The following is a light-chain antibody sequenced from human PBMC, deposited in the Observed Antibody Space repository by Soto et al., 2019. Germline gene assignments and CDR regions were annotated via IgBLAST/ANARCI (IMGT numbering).Light chain of an antibody. V-gene: IGKV3-20*01. Sequence: EIVLTQSPGTLSLSPGEEATLSCRASQSVDSNYLAWYQQKPGQTPRLIIYGASGRADGIPHRFSGSGLGTDFTLTISKVEPEDFAVYYCQQYGSSRTFGQGTKVDIK. CDR1: QSVDSNY. CDR2: GAS. J-gene: IGKJ1*01. CDR3: QQYGSSRT.